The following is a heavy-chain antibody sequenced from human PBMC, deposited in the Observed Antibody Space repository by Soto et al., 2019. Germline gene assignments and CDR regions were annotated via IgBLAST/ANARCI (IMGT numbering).Heavy chain of an antibody. V-gene: IGHV1-2*02. J-gene: IGHJ6*02. CDR3: ARSPYSLEGDGQHYYYGMDL. CDR2: IKPNTDDT. CDR1: GFTFSGFY. D-gene: IGHD2-15*01. Sequence: GASVKVSCKPSGFTFSGFYLHWVRQAPGQGLEWMGWIKPNTDDTGYAQKFQGRVTLTWDTSSSAGYLDLSRLRPDDTAVYYCARSPYSLEGDGQHYYYGMDLWGLGTTVTVSS.